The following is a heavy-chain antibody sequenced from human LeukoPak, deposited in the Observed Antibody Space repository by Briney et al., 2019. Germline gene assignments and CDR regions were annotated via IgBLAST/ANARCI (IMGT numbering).Heavy chain of an antibody. D-gene: IGHD6-13*01. Sequence: GGSLRLSCAASGFTFSSYGMHWVRQAPGKGLEWVAFIRYDGSNKYYADSVKGRFTISRDNSKNTLYLQMNSLRAEDTAVYYCAKVAPSITAAGLDYWGQGTLVTVSS. J-gene: IGHJ4*02. CDR3: AKVAPSITAAGLDY. CDR1: GFTFSSYG. CDR2: IRYDGSNK. V-gene: IGHV3-30*02.